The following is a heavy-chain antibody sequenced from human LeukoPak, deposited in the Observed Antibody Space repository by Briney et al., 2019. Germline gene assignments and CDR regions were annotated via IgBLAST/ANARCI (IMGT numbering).Heavy chain of an antibody. CDR3: VREAWTMWLANPQRYFER. CDR1: GYTFSQYG. Sequence: GASVKVSCRASGYTFSQYGISWVRQAPGQALEWMGWIATYNGNTNSAPKFQGRVTMTRDTSTSTAYMELRGLRSDDTAVYYCVREAWTMWLANPQRYFERWGQGTLVTVSS. V-gene: IGHV1-18*01. D-gene: IGHD5-12*01. CDR2: IATYNGNT. J-gene: IGHJ4*02.